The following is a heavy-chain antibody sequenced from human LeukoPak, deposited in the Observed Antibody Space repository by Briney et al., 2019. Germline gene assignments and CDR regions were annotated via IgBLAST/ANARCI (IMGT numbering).Heavy chain of an antibody. D-gene: IGHD3-9*01. CDR3: AKDYYDILTGPFDY. CDR2: ISGDGGST. Sequence: GGSLRLSCAASGFTFDDYAMHWVRQAPGKGLEWVSLISGDGGSTYYADSVKGRFTISRDNSKNSLYLQMNSQRTEDTALYYCAKDYYDILTGPFDYWGQGTLVTVSS. J-gene: IGHJ4*02. V-gene: IGHV3-43*02. CDR1: GFTFDDYA.